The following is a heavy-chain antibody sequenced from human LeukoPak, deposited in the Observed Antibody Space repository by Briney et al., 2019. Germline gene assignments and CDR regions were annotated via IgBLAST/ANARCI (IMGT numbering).Heavy chain of an antibody. CDR2: IRFDGTDS. D-gene: IGHD3-3*01. Sequence: GGSLRLSCVASGFTRGMHWVRQAPGTGLEWVGFIRFDGTDSDYAASVKGRFTISRDNSKNTLFLQLSSLKPEDTATYYCAMERLSGFSFVHWGQGTLVAVSS. CDR1: GFTRG. J-gene: IGHJ5*02. CDR3: AMERLSGFSFVH. V-gene: IGHV3-30*02.